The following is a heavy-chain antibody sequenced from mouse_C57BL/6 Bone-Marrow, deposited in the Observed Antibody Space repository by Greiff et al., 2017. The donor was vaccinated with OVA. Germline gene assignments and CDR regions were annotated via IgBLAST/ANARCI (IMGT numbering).Heavy chain of an antibody. J-gene: IGHJ3*01. CDR2: IYPRSGNT. D-gene: IGHD1-1*01. CDR1: GYTFTSYG. V-gene: IGHV1-81*01. CDR3: APHDYGSSWFAY. Sequence: QVQLQQSGAELARPGASVKLSCTASGYTFTSYGISWVKQRTGQGLEWIGEIYPRSGNTYYNEKFKGKATLTADKSSSTAYMELRSLTSEDSAVYFCAPHDYGSSWFAYWGQGTLVTVSA.